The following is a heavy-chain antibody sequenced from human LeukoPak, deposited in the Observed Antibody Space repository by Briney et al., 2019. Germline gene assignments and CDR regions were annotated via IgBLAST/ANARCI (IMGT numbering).Heavy chain of an antibody. CDR3: ARADCSGGSCYSGDYFDY. D-gene: IGHD2-15*01. V-gene: IGHV3-66*01. CDR2: IYSGGST. Sequence: GGSLRLSCAASGFTVSSNYMSWVRQAPGKGLEWVSDIYSGGSTYYADSVKGRFTISRDNSKNTLYLQMNSLRAEDTAVYYCARADCSGGSCYSGDYFDYWGQGTLVTVSS. J-gene: IGHJ4*02. CDR1: GFTVSSNY.